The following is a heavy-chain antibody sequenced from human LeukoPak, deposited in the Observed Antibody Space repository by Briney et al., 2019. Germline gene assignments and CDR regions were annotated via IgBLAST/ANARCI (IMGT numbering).Heavy chain of an antibody. J-gene: IGHJ4*02. CDR1: GFTFSNYW. CDR2: IKRDGSET. Sequence: PGGSLGLSCVTSGFTFSNYWMSWVRQAPGKGLEWVANIKRDGSETYYVDSVRGRFTISRDNAKNSLFLQMNSLRAEDTAVYYCAPSIGYWGQGTLVTVSS. CDR3: APSIGY. V-gene: IGHV3-7*01.